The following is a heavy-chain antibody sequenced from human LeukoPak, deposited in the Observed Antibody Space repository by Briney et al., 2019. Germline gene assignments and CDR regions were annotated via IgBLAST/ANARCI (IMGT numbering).Heavy chain of an antibody. D-gene: IGHD2-21*02. V-gene: IGHV3-7*01. CDR1: GFTFSSYW. Sequence: GGSLRLSCEASGFTFSSYWMSWVRQAPGKGLEWVANIKQDGSEKYYVDSVKGRFTISRDNAKNSLYLQMNNLRAEDTAVYYCAINDLLDYWGQGTLVTVSS. J-gene: IGHJ4*02. CDR2: IKQDGSEK. CDR3: AINDLLDY.